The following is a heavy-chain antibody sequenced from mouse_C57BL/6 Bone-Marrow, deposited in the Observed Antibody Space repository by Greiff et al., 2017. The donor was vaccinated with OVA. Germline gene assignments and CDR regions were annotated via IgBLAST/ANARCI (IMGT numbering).Heavy chain of an antibody. CDR1: GFSLSTFGMG. J-gene: IGHJ2*01. CDR3: ARKDYYGSSYFDY. Sequence: QVTLKECGPGILQPSQTLSLTCSFSGFSLSTFGMGVGWIRQPSGKGLEWLAHIWWDDDKYYNPALKSRLTISKDTSKNQVFLKIANVDTADTATYYCARKDYYGSSYFDYWGQGTTLTVSS. CDR2: IWWDDDK. D-gene: IGHD1-1*01. V-gene: IGHV8-8*01.